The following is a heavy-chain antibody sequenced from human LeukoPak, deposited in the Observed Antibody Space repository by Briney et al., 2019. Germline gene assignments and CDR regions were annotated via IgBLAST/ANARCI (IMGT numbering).Heavy chain of an antibody. CDR1: GDSISSSDYY. CDR3: ARHHRSGYYEVDY. Sequence: SETLSLTCTVSGDSISSSDYYWGWIRQPPGRRLEWIGTIYYSGSTSYNPSLKGRVTMSVDTSKNQFSLKLSSVTAADTAVYYCARHHRSGYYEVDYWGQGTLVTVSS. V-gene: IGHV4-39*01. CDR2: IYYSGST. J-gene: IGHJ4*02. D-gene: IGHD6-25*01.